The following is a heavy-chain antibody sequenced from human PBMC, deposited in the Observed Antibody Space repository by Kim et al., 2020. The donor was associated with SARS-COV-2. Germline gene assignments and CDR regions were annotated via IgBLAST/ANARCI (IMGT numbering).Heavy chain of an antibody. CDR3: ARRQYRSGYYYFDY. V-gene: IGHV3-74*01. CDR1: GFTFRSYW. D-gene: IGHD6-19*01. Sequence: GGSLRLSCAASGFTFRSYWMRWVRQAPGKGLVWVSRINGDRGTTSYADSVKGRFTISRDNAKNTLYLQMNRLRAEDTAVYYCARRQYRSGYYYFDYWGQGTRVVVST. CDR2: INGDRGTT. J-gene: IGHJ4*02.